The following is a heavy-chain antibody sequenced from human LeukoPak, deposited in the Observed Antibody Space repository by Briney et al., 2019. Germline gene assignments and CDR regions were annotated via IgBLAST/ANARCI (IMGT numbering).Heavy chain of an antibody. Sequence: SETLSLTCTVSGGSISSGGYYWSWIRQPPGKGLEWIGYIYHSGSTYYNPSLKSRVTISVDRSKNRFSLKLSSVTAADTAVYYCATQSGYFDYWGQGILVTVSS. J-gene: IGHJ4*02. CDR1: GGSISSGGYY. CDR3: ATQSGYFDY. CDR2: IYHSGST. V-gene: IGHV4-30-2*01.